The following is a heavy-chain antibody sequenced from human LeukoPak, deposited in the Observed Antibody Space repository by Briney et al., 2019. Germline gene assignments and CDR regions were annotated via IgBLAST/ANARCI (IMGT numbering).Heavy chain of an antibody. Sequence: PSGGSLRLSCVASGFTFCTYGMHWVRQAPGKGLEGVAVLSFDGSNRHYGDAVKGRFTISRDNSKNTLYLQMNSLRAEDTAVYYCAKEEQYGYAIWGQGTLVTVSS. D-gene: IGHD5-18*01. CDR1: GFTFCTYG. CDR2: LSFDGSNR. V-gene: IGHV3-30*18. CDR3: AKEEQYGYAI. J-gene: IGHJ4*02.